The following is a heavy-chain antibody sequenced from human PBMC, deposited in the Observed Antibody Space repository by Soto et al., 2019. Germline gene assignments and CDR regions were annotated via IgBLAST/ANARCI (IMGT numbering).Heavy chain of an antibody. V-gene: IGHV3-15*01. Sequence: PGGSLRLSCAASGFTFSNAWMSWVRQAPGKGLEWVGRIKSKTDGGTTDYAAPVKGRFTISRDDSKNTLYLQMNSLKTEDTAVYYCTENYGSGSPGVYWGQGTLVTVSS. D-gene: IGHD3-10*01. J-gene: IGHJ4*02. CDR3: TENYGSGSPGVY. CDR1: GFTFSNAW. CDR2: IKSKTDGGTT.